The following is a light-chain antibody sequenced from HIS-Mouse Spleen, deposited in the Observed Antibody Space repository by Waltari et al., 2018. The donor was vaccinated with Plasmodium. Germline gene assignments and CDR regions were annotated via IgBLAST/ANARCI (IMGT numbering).Light chain of an antibody. CDR1: QSVSSN. CDR3: QQYNNWPMYT. J-gene: IGKJ2*01. V-gene: IGKV3-15*01. Sequence: EIAMTQSPATPSVSPGQRATLSCMARQSVSSNFAWYHQKHGQAPRRLIYRAATRAAGIPARFSGRGSGTEFTLTISSRQSEDFAVYYCQQYNNWPMYTFGQGTKLEIK. CDR2: RAA.